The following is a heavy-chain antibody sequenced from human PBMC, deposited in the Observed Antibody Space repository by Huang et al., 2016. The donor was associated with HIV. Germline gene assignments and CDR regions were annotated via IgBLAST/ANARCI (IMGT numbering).Heavy chain of an antibody. V-gene: IGHV2-70*15. CDR3: ARIHSPRYPCIDAFDI. CDR1: GFSLTTSGMC. Sequence: QVTLTESGPALVKPTQTLTLTCTFSGFSLTTSGMCVGWVRQPPGKALEWLARIDWNDNKYYSEALRTRLNISKDTSKNQVVFKMANMDIVDTATYYCARIHSPRYPCIDAFDIWGQGTVVTVSS. D-gene: IGHD1-1*01. CDR2: IDWNDNK. J-gene: IGHJ3*02.